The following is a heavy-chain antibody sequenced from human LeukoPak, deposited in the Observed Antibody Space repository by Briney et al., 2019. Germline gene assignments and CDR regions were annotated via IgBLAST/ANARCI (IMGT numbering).Heavy chain of an antibody. D-gene: IGHD3-9*01. J-gene: IGHJ4*02. CDR2: IIPIFGTA. Sequence: GASVKVSCKASGGTFSSYAISWVRQAPGQGLEWMGGIIPIFGTANYAQKFQGRVTITADESTSTAYMELSSLRSEDTAVYYCARALRSLSGDFDYYFDYWGQGTPVTVSS. CDR1: GGTFSSYA. V-gene: IGHV1-69*13. CDR3: ARALRSLSGDFDYYFDY.